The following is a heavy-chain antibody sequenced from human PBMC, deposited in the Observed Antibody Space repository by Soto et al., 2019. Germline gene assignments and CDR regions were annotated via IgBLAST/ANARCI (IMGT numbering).Heavy chain of an antibody. D-gene: IGHD1-26*01. J-gene: IGHJ5*02. CDR2: VYHTGAT. Sequence: QVQLQESGPGLVEPSQTLSLVCSVSGDPLSYGGYYWSCVLQSPGKALEWIGFVYHTGATYYHPSLESRVTMAVDMSKNEFSLKLTSVTAADTATYYCAREGHSSWEWLDPWGQGILVTVSS. CDR1: GDPLSYGGYY. V-gene: IGHV4-31*03. CDR3: AREGHSSWEWLDP.